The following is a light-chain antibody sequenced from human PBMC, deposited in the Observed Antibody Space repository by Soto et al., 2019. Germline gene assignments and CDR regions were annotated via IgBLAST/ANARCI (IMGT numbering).Light chain of an antibody. CDR2: AAS. CDR3: QQANSFPLT. CDR1: QGINTW. V-gene: IGKV1-12*01. Sequence: DLQMTQSPSSVSASVGDRVSLTCRASQGINTWLAWYQQKPGEAPKLLISAASNLRSGVPSRFSGSGSGTDFTLTIISLQPEDFATYYCQQANSFPLTFGGGTKVEIK. J-gene: IGKJ4*01.